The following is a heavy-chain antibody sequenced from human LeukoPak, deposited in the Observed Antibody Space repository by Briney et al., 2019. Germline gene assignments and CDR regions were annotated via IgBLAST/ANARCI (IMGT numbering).Heavy chain of an antibody. Sequence: GGSLRLSCAASGFTFDDYAMHWVRQAPGKGLEWVSGISWNSGSIGYADSVKGRFTISRDNAKNSLYLQMNSLRVEDTALYYCAKDSGRWSFDYWGQGTLVTVSS. D-gene: IGHD6-19*01. CDR3: AKDSGRWSFDY. CDR2: ISWNSGSI. J-gene: IGHJ4*02. V-gene: IGHV3-9*01. CDR1: GFTFDDYA.